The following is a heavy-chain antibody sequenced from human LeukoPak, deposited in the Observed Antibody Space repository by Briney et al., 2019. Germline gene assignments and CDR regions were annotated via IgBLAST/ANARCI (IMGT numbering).Heavy chain of an antibody. Sequence: SVKVSCKASGGTFGSYAISWVRQAPGQGLEWMGGIIPIFGTANYAQKFQGRVTITADESTSTAYMELSSPRSEDTAVYYCARAPATAIPEGPFDYWGQGTLVTVSS. J-gene: IGHJ4*02. D-gene: IGHD2-2*02. CDR1: GGTFGSYA. CDR3: ARAPATAIPEGPFDY. CDR2: IIPIFGTA. V-gene: IGHV1-69*13.